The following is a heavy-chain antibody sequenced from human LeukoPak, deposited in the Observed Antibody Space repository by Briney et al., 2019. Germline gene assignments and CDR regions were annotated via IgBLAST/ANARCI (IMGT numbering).Heavy chain of an antibody. J-gene: IGHJ6*02. CDR1: GYTFTSYG. D-gene: IGHD6-19*01. CDR3: ASPVAGNNWVSGMDV. V-gene: IGHV1-18*01. Sequence: ASVKVSCKASGYTFTSYGFSWVRQAPGQGLEWMGWISAYNGNTNYAQKLQGRVTMTTDTSTSTAYMELRSLRSDDTAVYYCASPVAGNNWVSGMDVWGQGTTVTVSS. CDR2: ISAYNGNT.